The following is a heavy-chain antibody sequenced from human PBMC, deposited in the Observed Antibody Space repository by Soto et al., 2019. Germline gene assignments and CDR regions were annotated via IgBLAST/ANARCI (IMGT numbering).Heavy chain of an antibody. CDR2: IIPIFGTA. Sequence: QVQLVQSGAEVKKPGSSVKVSCKASGGTFSSYAISWVRQAPGQGLEWMGGIIPIFGTANYAQKFQGRVTITADESTSTAYMELSSLRSEDTAVYYCARSYCSSTSCYYYYYGTDVWGQGTTVTVSS. CDR1: GGTFSSYA. D-gene: IGHD2-2*01. V-gene: IGHV1-69*01. CDR3: ARSYCSSTSCYYYYYGTDV. J-gene: IGHJ6*02.